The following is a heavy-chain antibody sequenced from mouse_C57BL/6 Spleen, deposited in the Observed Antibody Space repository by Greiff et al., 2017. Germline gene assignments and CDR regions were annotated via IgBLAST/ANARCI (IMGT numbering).Heavy chain of an antibody. CDR1: GYTFTSYW. V-gene: IGHV1-55*01. CDR3: ARRNPYGSSSHYFDY. D-gene: IGHD1-1*01. J-gene: IGHJ2*01. Sequence: VQLQQPGAELVKPGASVKMSCKASGYTFTSYWITWVKQRPGQGLEWIGDIYPGSGSINYNEKFKSKATLTVDTSSSTAYMQLSSLTSEDSAVYYCARRNPYGSSSHYFDYWGQGTTLTVSS. CDR2: IYPGSGSI.